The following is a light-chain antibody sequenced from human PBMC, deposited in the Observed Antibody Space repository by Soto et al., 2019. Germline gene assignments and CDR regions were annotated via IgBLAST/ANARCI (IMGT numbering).Light chain of an antibody. V-gene: IGLV1-47*02. Sequence: SVLTQPPSASGTPGQRVTISCSGSSSNIGSNYVYWYQQLPGTAPKLLIYSNNQRPSGVPDRFSGSKSGTSASLAISGLRSEDEADYYCAAWDDSLSAVVFGGGTK. CDR2: SNN. J-gene: IGLJ2*01. CDR1: SSNIGSNY. CDR3: AAWDDSLSAVV.